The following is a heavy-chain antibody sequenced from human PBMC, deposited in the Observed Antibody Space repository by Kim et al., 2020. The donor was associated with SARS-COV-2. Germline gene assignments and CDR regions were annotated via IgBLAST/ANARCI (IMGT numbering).Heavy chain of an antibody. CDR3: ARVPPSGTYWFDP. J-gene: IGHJ5*02. V-gene: IGHV1-69*19. D-gene: IGHD1-7*01. Sequence: YAQKFQGRVTITADESTSTAYMELSSLRSEDTAVYYCARVPPSGTYWFDPWGQGTLVTVSS.